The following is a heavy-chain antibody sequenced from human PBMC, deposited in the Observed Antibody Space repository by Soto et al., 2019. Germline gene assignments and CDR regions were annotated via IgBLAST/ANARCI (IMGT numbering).Heavy chain of an antibody. Sequence: RRVSKKKSKGLEWVAVLWFDGSNEYYADSVQGRFTISRDNSKNTLYLQMDSLRAEDTAVYYCAKVLYSSESFDIGEAPAVMEFRVKGTTV. CDR3: AKVLYSSESFDIGEAPAVMEF. D-gene: IGHD3-10*01. V-gene: IGHV3-33*06. CDR2: LWFDGSNE. J-gene: IGHJ6*01.